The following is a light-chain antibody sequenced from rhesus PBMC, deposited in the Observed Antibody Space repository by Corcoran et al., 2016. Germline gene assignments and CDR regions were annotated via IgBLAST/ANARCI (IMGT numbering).Light chain of an antibody. Sequence: QAVVTQEASLTVSPGGTVTLTCGSSAGAVTSDNFPSWFQQTPGHAPRGLIYNTNKKHSWTPARFSGSLAGGKAVLTLSGAQPEDEADYYCFLFYSGADVFGSGAKLTVL. CDR2: NTN. J-gene: IGLJ6*01. CDR3: FLFYSGADV. V-gene: IGLV7-76*01. CDR1: AGAVTSDNF.